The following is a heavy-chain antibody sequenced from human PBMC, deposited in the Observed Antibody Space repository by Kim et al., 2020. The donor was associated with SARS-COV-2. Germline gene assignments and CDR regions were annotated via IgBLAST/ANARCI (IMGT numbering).Heavy chain of an antibody. V-gene: IGHV4-59*01. J-gene: IGHJ4*02. CDR3: ARAENRPGRYFDY. D-gene: IGHD2-8*02. Sequence: SNPSLKSRVTISVDTSKNQFSLKLSSVTAADTAVYYCARAENRPGRYFDYWGQGTLVTVSS.